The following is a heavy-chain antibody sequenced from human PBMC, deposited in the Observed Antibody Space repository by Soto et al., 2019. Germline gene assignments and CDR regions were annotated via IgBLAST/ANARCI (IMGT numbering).Heavy chain of an antibody. D-gene: IGHD3-10*01. CDR2: IDPSDSYT. Sequence: PGESLKISCKGSGYSFTSYWISWVRQMPGKGLEWMGRIDPSDSYTNYSPSFQGHVTISADKSISTAYLQWSSLKASDTAMYYCAKYFFGELLSNYYYYYGMDVWGQGTTVTVSS. CDR1: GYSFTSYW. J-gene: IGHJ6*02. V-gene: IGHV5-10-1*01. CDR3: AKYFFGELLSNYYYYYGMDV.